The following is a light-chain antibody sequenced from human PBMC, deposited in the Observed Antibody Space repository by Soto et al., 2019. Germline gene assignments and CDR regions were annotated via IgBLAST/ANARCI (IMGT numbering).Light chain of an antibody. V-gene: IGKV3-11*01. CDR3: RQRSNWPRT. J-gene: IGKJ1*01. CDR2: DVS. Sequence: EIVLTQSPGTLSLSPGERATLPCRASQSVKSSYLAWYQHKPGQAPRLLIYDVSNRATDIPARFSGSGSGTDFTLTISSLEPEDLAVYYCRQRSNWPRTFGQGTKVDIK. CDR1: QSVKSSY.